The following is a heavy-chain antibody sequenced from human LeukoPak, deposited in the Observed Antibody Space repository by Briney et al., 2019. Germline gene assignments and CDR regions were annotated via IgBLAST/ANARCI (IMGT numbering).Heavy chain of an antibody. Sequence: SETLSLTCTVSGGSISSSSYYWGWIRQPPGKGLEWIGSIYYSGSTYYNPSLKSRVTISLDTSKNQFSLKLSSVTAADTAVYYCARATLTPCSSTSCYHLAFDNWGQGTMVTVSS. J-gene: IGHJ3*02. CDR2: IYYSGST. V-gene: IGHV4-39*07. D-gene: IGHD2-2*01. CDR1: GGSISSSSYY. CDR3: ARATLTPCSSTSCYHLAFDN.